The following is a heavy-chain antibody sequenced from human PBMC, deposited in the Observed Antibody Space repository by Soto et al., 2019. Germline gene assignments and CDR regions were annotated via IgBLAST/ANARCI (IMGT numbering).Heavy chain of an antibody. CDR3: ARIGMEMATKNEGWFDP. CDR1: GGTFSSYA. CDR2: IIPIFGTA. Sequence: QVQLVQSGAEVKKPGSSVKVSCKASGGTFSSYAISWVRQAPGQGLEWMGGIIPIFGTANYAQKFQGRVTITADESTRTAYMERSSLRSEDTAVYYCARIGMEMATKNEGWFDPWGQGTLVTVSS. J-gene: IGHJ5*02. V-gene: IGHV1-69*12. D-gene: IGHD5-12*01.